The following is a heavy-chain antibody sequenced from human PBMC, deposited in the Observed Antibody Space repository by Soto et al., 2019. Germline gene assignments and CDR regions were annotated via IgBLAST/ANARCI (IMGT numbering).Heavy chain of an antibody. CDR1: GYSFTSYW. J-gene: IGHJ4*02. CDR2: IYPGDSDT. V-gene: IGHV5-51*01. Sequence: PGESLKISCKGSGYSFTSYWIGWVRQMPGKGLEWMGIIYPGDSDTRYSPSFQGQVTISADKSISTAYLQWSSLKASDTAMYYCARRPWGKRYSGSYYFDYWGQGTLVTVSS. D-gene: IGHD1-26*01. CDR3: ARRPWGKRYSGSYYFDY.